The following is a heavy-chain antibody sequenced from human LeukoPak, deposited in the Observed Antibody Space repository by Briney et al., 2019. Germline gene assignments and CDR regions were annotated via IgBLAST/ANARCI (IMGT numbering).Heavy chain of an antibody. CDR1: GGSISSSSYY. Sequence: SETLSLTCTVSGGSISSSSYYWSWIRQPPGKGLEWIGYIYYSGSTNYNPSLKSRVTISVDTSKNQFSLKLSSVTAADTAVYYCARDSRSSGYNDYWGQGTLVTVSS. CDR3: ARDSRSSGYNDY. V-gene: IGHV4-61*01. CDR2: IYYSGST. D-gene: IGHD3-22*01. J-gene: IGHJ4*02.